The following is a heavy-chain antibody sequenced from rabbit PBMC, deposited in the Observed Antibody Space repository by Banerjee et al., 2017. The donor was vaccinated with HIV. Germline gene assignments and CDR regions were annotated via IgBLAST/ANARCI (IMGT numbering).Heavy chain of an antibody. J-gene: IGHJ4*01. CDR3: ARGGAGTRFNL. CDR2: VYGDSSGST. Sequence: EQLVESGGGLVQPEGSLTLTCTASGFSFSSSVWICWVRQAPGRGLEWIACVYGDSSGSTYYASWAKGRFTISKSSSTTVTLQMTSLTAGDTATYFCARGGAGTRFNLWGPGTLVTVS. CDR1: GFSFSSSVW. D-gene: IGHD3-1*01. V-gene: IGHV1S45*01.